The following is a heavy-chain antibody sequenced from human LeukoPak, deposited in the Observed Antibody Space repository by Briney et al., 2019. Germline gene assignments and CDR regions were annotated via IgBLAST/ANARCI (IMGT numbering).Heavy chain of an antibody. J-gene: IGHJ4*02. D-gene: IGHD6-13*01. CDR2: ISAYNGKT. Sequence: GASVKVSCKASGYTFTTYGINWVRQAPGQGLEWMGWISAYNGKTNYAQNLQGRVTLTTDTSASTAYMELRSLRSDDTAVYYCARGLYSSSWYFDYWGQGTLVTVSS. V-gene: IGHV1-18*01. CDR1: GYTFTTYG. CDR3: ARGLYSSSWYFDY.